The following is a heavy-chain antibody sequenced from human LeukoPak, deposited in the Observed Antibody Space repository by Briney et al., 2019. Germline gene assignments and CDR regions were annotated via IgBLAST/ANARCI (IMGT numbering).Heavy chain of an antibody. D-gene: IGHD6-19*01. J-gene: IGHJ4*02. CDR1: GYTFTNYY. CDR2: INPGGDNT. V-gene: IGHV1-46*01. CDR3: ARALAVDGGSDY. Sequence: ASVKVSCKASGYTFTNYYIHWVRQAPGQGLEWMGLINPGGDNTDYAQNFQGRVTMTRDTSTSTVYMGLSSLRSEDTAVYYCARALAVDGGSDYWGQGTLVTVSS.